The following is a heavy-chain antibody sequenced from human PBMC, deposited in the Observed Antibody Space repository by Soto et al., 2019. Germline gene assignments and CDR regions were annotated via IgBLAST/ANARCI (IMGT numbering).Heavy chain of an antibody. CDR3: VLQVYGALHGLVDV. Sequence: SETLSLTCTVSGGSISDYYWAWIRLPPGKGLEWIGYVNDRWGSHYNPSLKSRVAISLDTSKSQFSLKMTSVTATDTAVYYCVLQVYGALHGLVDVWTQGTTVTVSS. V-gene: IGHV4-59*08. CDR2: VNDRWGS. J-gene: IGHJ6*02. CDR1: GGSISDYY. D-gene: IGHD1-26*01.